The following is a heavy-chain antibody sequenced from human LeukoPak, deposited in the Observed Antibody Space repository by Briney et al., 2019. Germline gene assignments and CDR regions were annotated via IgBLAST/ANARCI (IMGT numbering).Heavy chain of an antibody. CDR1: GFTFSSHS. J-gene: IGHJ4*02. D-gene: IGHD6-13*01. Sequence: GGSLRLSCAASGFTFSSHSMNWVRQAPGKGLEWVAVIWYDGSNKYYADSVKGRFTISRDNSKNTLYLQMNSLRAEDTAVYYCARDSSSSWYWGDYWGQGTLVTVSS. V-gene: IGHV3-33*08. CDR2: IWYDGSNK. CDR3: ARDSSSSWYWGDY.